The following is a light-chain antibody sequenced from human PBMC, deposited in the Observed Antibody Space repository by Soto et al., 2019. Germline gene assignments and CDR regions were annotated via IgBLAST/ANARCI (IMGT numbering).Light chain of an antibody. V-gene: IGLV2-14*03. J-gene: IGLJ1*01. Sequence: QSALTQPASVSGSPGQSITISCTGISSDVGGYNYVSWYQQHPGKAPKLVIYDDNNRPSGVSHHFSGSRSGNTASLTISGLQAEDEADYYCISYSSSTTLVVFGAGTKVTVL. CDR1: SSDVGGYNY. CDR2: DDN. CDR3: ISYSSSTTLVV.